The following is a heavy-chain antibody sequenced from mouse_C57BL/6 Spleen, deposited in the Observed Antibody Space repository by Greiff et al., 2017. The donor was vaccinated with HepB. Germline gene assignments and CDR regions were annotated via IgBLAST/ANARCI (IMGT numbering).Heavy chain of an antibody. CDR1: GYTFTDYY. D-gene: IGHD1-1*01. CDR2: INPNNGGT. V-gene: IGHV1-26*01. J-gene: IGHJ2*01. CDR3: ARRGGSSLGGDY. Sequence: VQLQQSGPELVKPGASVKISCKASGYTFTDYYMNWVKQSHGKSLEWIGDINPNNGGTSYNQKFKGKATLTVDKSSSTAYMELRSLTSEDSAVYYCARRGGSSLGGDYWGQGTTLTVSS.